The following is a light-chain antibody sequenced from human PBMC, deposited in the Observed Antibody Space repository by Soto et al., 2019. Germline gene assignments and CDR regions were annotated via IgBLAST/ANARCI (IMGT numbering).Light chain of an antibody. Sequence: EIVMTQSPATLSASPGERATLSCRASQSVSSNLAWYQQKPGQAPRLLIYDASTRATGIPARFSGSGSGTEFTLTISSLQSEDFAVYYCQQYNVWPPKYTFGQGTKLEIK. J-gene: IGKJ2*01. CDR1: QSVSSN. V-gene: IGKV3-15*01. CDR3: QQYNVWPPKYT. CDR2: DAS.